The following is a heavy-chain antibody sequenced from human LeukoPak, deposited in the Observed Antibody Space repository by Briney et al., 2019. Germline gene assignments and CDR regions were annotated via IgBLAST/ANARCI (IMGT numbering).Heavy chain of an antibody. V-gene: IGHV3-21*04. CDR2: ISSSSGYI. D-gene: IGHD3-22*01. Sequence: PGGSLRLSCAASGFTFSNYNMNWVRQAPGKGLEWVSSISSSSGYIYYADSMKGRFTISRDNSKNTLYLQMNSLRAEDTAVYYCARDLKGYDSSGFDYWGQGTLVTVSS. CDR1: GFTFSNYN. J-gene: IGHJ4*02. CDR3: ARDLKGYDSSGFDY.